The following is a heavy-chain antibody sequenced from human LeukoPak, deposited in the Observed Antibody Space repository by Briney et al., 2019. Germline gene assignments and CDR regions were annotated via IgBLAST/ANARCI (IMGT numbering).Heavy chain of an antibody. D-gene: IGHD3-10*01. CDR2: ISSSSSTI. J-gene: IGHJ6*02. V-gene: IGHV3-48*04. Sequence: PGGSLRLSCAASGFTFSSYSMNWVRQAPGKGLEWVSYISSSSSTIYYADSVKGRFTISRDNAKNSLYLQMNSLRAEDTALYYCAKDWFGAYYGMDVWGQGTTVTVSS. CDR1: GFTFSSYS. CDR3: AKDWFGAYYGMDV.